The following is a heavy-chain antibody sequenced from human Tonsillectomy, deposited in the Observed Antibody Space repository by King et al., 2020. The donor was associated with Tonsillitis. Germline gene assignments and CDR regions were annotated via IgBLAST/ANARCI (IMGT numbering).Heavy chain of an antibody. Sequence: QLQESGPGLVKPSETLSLTCTVSGGSISSSYWSWIRQPPGKGLEWIGYVYYSGTTNYNPSLKRRVTISLDTSKNQFSLRLSSVTAADSAVYYCAREDSSGLRGIDYWGQGTLVTVSS. J-gene: IGHJ4*02. CDR3: AREDSSGLRGIDY. CDR2: VYYSGTT. CDR1: GGSISSSY. V-gene: IGHV4-59*01. D-gene: IGHD3-22*01.